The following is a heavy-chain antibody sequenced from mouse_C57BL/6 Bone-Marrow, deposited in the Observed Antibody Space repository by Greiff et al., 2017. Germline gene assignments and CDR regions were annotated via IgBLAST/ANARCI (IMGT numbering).Heavy chain of an antibody. CDR3: ARVSSGYRVFAY. V-gene: IGHV1-81*01. CDR2: IYPRSGNT. Sequence: VQLQQSGAELARPGASVKLSCKASGYTFTSYGISWVKQRTGQGLEWIGEIYPRSGNTYYNEKFKGKATLTADKSSSTAYMELRSLTSEDSAVYFCARVSSGYRVFAYWGQGTLVTVSA. CDR1: GYTFTSYG. D-gene: IGHD3-2*02. J-gene: IGHJ3*01.